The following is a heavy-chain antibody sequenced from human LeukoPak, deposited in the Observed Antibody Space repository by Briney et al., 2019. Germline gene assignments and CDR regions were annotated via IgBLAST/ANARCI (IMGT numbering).Heavy chain of an antibody. V-gene: IGHV4-39*01. Sequence: PSETLSLTCSVSGGSISSSSYYWGWIRQPPGKGLEWIGSISSSGSTYYNPSLNSRVTISVDTSKNQFSLKLSSVTAADTAVYYCARRLRGNSWYLSMGWWFDPWGQGTLVTVSS. CDR3: ARRLRGNSWYLSMGWWFDP. CDR1: GGSISSSSYY. J-gene: IGHJ5*02. D-gene: IGHD6-13*01. CDR2: ISSSGST.